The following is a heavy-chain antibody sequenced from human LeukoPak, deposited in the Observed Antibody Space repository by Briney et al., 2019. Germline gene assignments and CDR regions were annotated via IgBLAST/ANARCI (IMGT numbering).Heavy chain of an antibody. J-gene: IGHJ5*02. CDR1: GFTFRNYW. Sequence: GGSLRLSCAASGFTFRNYWMHWVRQAPGKGLVWVSRINIDGSTRYADSVEGRFTISRKNAKNTLYLQMNSLRAEDTAVYYCARAGGSGWFDPWGQGTLVTVSS. CDR3: ARAGGSGWFDP. V-gene: IGHV3-74*01. D-gene: IGHD3-10*01. CDR2: INIDGST.